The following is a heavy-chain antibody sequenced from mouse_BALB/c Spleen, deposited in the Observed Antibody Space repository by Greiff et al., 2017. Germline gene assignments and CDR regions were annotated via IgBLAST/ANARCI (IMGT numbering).Heavy chain of an antibody. V-gene: IGHV14-1*02. CDR3: ARGTTVAPFDD. CDR1: GFNIKDYY. Sequence: VQLQQSGAELVRPGASVKLSCKASGFNIKDYYMHWVKQRPEQGLEWIGWIDPENGNTIYDPKFQGKASITADTSSNTAYLQLSSLTSEDTAVYYCARGTTVAPFDDWGQGTTLTVSS. J-gene: IGHJ2*01. D-gene: IGHD1-1*01. CDR2: IDPENGNT.